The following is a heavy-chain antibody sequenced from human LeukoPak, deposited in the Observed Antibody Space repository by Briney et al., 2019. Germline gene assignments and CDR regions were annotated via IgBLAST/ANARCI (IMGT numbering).Heavy chain of an antibody. Sequence: GGSLRLSCAASGFTVSSNYMSWVRKAPGKGLEWVSVIHSGGWTYHADSVKGRFTVSRDTSKNILYLQMNSLRAEDTAVYYCVRGGNSGSYYNNWFDPWGQGILVTVSS. V-gene: IGHV3-53*01. J-gene: IGHJ5*02. CDR3: VRGGNSGSYYNNWFDP. CDR1: GFTVSSNY. CDR2: IHSGGWT. D-gene: IGHD3-10*01.